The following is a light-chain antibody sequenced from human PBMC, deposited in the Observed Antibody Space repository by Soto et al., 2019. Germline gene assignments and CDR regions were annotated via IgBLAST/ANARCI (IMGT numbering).Light chain of an antibody. V-gene: IGKV3-15*01. CDR1: QNVSSN. CDR3: QHYTKWPPT. J-gene: IGKJ1*01. CDR2: EAS. Sequence: ILMTQSPVVLSVSPGESATLSCRASQNVSSNLAWYQQKPGQAPRLLIYEASTRATGSPARFSGSGSGTEFTLTISSLQSEDFAVYYCQHYTKWPPTFGHGTKVDIK.